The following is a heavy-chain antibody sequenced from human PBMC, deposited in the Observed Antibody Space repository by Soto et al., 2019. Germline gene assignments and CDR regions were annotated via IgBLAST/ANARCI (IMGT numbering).Heavy chain of an antibody. CDR3: AKGAVTSSLYYFDY. CDR1: GFTFSSHG. CDR2: ISYDGSEK. V-gene: IGHV3-30*18. D-gene: IGHD4-17*01. Sequence: QVQLVESGGGVVQPGRSLRLSCAASGFTFSSHGMHWVRQAPGKGLEWVAIISYDGSEKYYAGSVKGRFTISRDNSKNTLYQQMNSLRAEDTAVYYCAKGAVTSSLYYFDYWGQGTLVTVSS. J-gene: IGHJ4*02.